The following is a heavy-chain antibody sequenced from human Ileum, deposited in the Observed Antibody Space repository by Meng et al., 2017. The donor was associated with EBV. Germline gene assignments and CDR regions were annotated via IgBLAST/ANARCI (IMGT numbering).Heavy chain of an antibody. J-gene: IGHJ4*02. CDR2: IFHIGST. Sequence: LRGGGPRLVKHSGTLSLTCAVSGGSVISNNWLSWVRQPPGKGLEWIGEIFHIGSTNNSPSLKSRVTISVGNSKNQFSLSLTSVTAADTAIYYCAKVSLTGTFYDHWGQGILVTVSS. CDR3: AKVSLTGTFYDH. V-gene: IGHV4-4*02. D-gene: IGHD3-9*01. CDR1: GGSVISNNW.